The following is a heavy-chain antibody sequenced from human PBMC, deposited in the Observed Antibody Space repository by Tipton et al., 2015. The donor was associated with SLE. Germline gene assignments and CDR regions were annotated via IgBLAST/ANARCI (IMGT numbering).Heavy chain of an antibody. V-gene: IGHV1-2*06. D-gene: IGHD6-19*01. CDR2: INPDSGGT. CDR1: GDTLMKFA. J-gene: IGHJ4*02. Sequence: QSGAEVKKPGASVKVSCRASGDTLMKFAISWVRQAPGQGLEWMGRINPDSGGTDYAQKFRGRVTVTWDTSITTAYMELSRLRSDDTAVYYCARRFDTSGFDDWGQGTLVTVSS. CDR3: ARRFDTSGFDD.